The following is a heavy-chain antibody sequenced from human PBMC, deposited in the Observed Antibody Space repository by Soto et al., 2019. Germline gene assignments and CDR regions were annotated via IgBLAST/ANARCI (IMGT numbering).Heavy chain of an antibody. CDR1: GGSFSGYY. Sequence: QVQLQQWGAGLLKPSETLSLTCAVYGGSFSGYYWSWIRQPPGKGLEWIGEINHSGSTNYNPSLKSRVTIPVDPSKNQFSLKLSSVTAADTAVYYCARGADYYGSGSYYSWFDPWGQGTLVTVSS. CDR3: ARGADYYGSGSYYSWFDP. J-gene: IGHJ5*02. V-gene: IGHV4-34*01. CDR2: INHSGST. D-gene: IGHD3-10*01.